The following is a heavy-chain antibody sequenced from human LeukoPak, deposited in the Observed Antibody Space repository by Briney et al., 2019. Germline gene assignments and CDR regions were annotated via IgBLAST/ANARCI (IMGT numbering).Heavy chain of an antibody. CDR3: AKDRCSNGVGCYYYYMDV. CDR1: VFSFSNYA. D-gene: IGHD2-8*01. V-gene: IGHV3-64*01. CDR2: NSTYGGST. J-gene: IGHJ6*03. Sequence: QPGGSLRLSCAASVFSFSNYAMHWVRQATGKGLEYVSRNSTYGGSTYHANSVKGRFTISRDNSKNTLYLQMNSLRAEDTAVYYCAKDRCSNGVGCYYYYMDVWGKGTTVTISS.